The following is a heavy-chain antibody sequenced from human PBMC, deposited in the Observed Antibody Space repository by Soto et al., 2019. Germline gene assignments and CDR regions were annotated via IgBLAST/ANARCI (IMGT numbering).Heavy chain of an antibody. CDR2: ISGSGGST. J-gene: IGHJ2*01. CDR3: AKDPFLYYYGSGTHWYFDL. V-gene: IGHV3-23*01. D-gene: IGHD3-10*01. CDR1: GFTFSSYA. Sequence: PGGSLRLSCAASGFTFSSYAMSWVRQAPGKGLEWVSAISGSGGSTYYADSVKGRFTISRDNSKNTLYLQMNSLRAEDTAVYYYAKDPFLYYYGSGTHWYFDLWGRGTLVTVSS.